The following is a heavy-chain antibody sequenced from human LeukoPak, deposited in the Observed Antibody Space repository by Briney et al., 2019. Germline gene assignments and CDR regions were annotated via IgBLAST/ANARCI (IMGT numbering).Heavy chain of an antibody. CDR3: ARGLGDTAMVWPVDY. J-gene: IGHJ4*02. CDR2: INPSGGST. D-gene: IGHD5-18*01. Sequence: ASVKVSCKASGYTFTSYYMHWVRQAPGQGLEWTGIINPSGGSTSYAQKFQGRVTMTRDTSTSTVYMELSSLRSEDTAVYYCARGLGDTAMVWPVDYWGQGTLVTVSS. V-gene: IGHV1-46*01. CDR1: GYTFTSYY.